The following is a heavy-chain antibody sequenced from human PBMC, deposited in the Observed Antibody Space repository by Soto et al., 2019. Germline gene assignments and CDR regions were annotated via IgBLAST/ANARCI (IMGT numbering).Heavy chain of an antibody. CDR2: ISWKSGTI. CDR1: GFNFDDFA. V-gene: IGHV3-9*01. D-gene: IGHD6-19*01. CDR3: AKGDDISGWYMYYGMDV. J-gene: IGHJ6*02. Sequence: VQLVESGGVLVQPGRSLRLSCVASGFNFDDFAMYWVRQAPGKGLEWVSGISWKSGTIGYADSVKGRFTISRDNAKNSLYLQMNSLRVEDTALYYCAKGDDISGWYMYYGMDVWGQGTTVTVS.